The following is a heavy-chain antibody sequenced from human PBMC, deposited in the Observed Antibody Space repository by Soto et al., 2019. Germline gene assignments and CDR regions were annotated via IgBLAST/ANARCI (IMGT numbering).Heavy chain of an antibody. CDR1: GGTFSSYA. Sequence: QVQLVQSGAEVKKPGSSVKVSCKASGGTFSSYAISWVRQAPGQGLEWMGGIVPLFGTAKYAQKFQGRVTITVDEGTRTGYLELSSLRSEDTAVYYGATMGREPKFYGSGSGFDMDVWGQGPPVTVSS. D-gene: IGHD3-10*01. J-gene: IGHJ6*02. CDR3: ATMGREPKFYGSGSGFDMDV. V-gene: IGHV1-69*01. CDR2: IVPLFGTA.